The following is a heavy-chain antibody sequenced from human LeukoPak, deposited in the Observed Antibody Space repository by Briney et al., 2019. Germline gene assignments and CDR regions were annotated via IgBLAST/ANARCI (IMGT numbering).Heavy chain of an antibody. CDR2: ISSSSSYI. V-gene: IGHV3-21*01. D-gene: IGHD6-13*01. J-gene: IGHJ3*02. CDR3: ARDQKIAAAGSAFDI. CDR1: GFTFSSYS. Sequence: GGSLRLSCAASGFTFSSYSMNWVRQAPGKGLEWVSSISSSSSYIYYADSVKGRFTISRDNAKNSLYLQMNSLRAEDTAVYYCARDQKIAAAGSAFDIWGQGTMVAVSS.